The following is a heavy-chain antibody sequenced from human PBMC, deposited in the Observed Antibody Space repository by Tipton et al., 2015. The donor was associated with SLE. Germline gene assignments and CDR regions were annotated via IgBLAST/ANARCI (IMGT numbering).Heavy chain of an antibody. CDR3: AKDSRSITLGSIIVGATWDAFDI. V-gene: IGHV3-30*02. D-gene: IGHD1-26*01. CDR1: GFTFSTYG. Sequence: SLRLSCAASGFTFSTYGMHWVRQAPGKGLEWVAFIRYDGNYNYYADSVTGRFTISRDNSKNTLYLQMNSLRTEDTAVYYCAKDSRSITLGSIIVGATWDAFDIWGQGTMVTVSS. J-gene: IGHJ3*02. CDR2: IRYDGNYN.